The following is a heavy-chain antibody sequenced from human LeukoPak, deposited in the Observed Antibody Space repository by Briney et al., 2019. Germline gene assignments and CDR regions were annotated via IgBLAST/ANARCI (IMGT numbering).Heavy chain of an antibody. CDR1: GFTLSSYE. J-gene: IGHJ6*04. Sequence: GGSLRLSCAASGFTLSSYEMNWVRQAPGKGLEWVSYISSSGSTIYYADSVKGRFTISRDNAKNSLYLQMNSLRAEDTAVYYCARDGDPNCSGGSCYFYYYYYGMDVWGKGTTVTVSS. D-gene: IGHD2-15*01. CDR2: ISSSGSTI. CDR3: ARDGDPNCSGGSCYFYYYYYGMDV. V-gene: IGHV3-48*03.